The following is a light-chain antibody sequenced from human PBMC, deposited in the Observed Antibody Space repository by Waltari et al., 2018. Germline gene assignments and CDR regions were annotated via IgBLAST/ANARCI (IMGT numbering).Light chain of an antibody. CDR1: SGHSSYA. V-gene: IGLV4-69*01. CDR2: LNSDGSH. J-gene: IGLJ2*01. CDR3: QTWGTGNVV. Sequence: QLVLTQSPSASASLGASVKLTCTLSSGHSSYAIAWHQQQPEKGPRYLMKLNSDGSHSKGDGIPDRFSGSSSGAERYLTISSLQSEDEADDYCQTWGTGNVVFGGGTKLTVL.